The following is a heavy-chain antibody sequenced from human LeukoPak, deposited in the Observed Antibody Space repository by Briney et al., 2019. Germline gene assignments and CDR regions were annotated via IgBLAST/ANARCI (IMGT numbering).Heavy chain of an antibody. CDR3: TAQGGSGDLRY. J-gene: IGHJ4*02. V-gene: IGHV3-15*01. CDR2: IKSKTDGGTI. CDR1: GFTFSNAW. D-gene: IGHD4-17*01. Sequence: PGGSLRLSCAASGFTFSNAWMTWVRQAPGKGLEWVGRIKSKTDGGTIEYAAPVKGRFTISRDDSKNTLYLQMSSLKTEDTAVYYCTAQGGSGDLRYWGQGTLVTVSS.